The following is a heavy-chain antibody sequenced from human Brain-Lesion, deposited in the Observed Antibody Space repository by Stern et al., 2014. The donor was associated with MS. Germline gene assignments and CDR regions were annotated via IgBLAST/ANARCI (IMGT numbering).Heavy chain of an antibody. CDR1: GYTFTGYY. J-gene: IGHJ4*02. CDR3: ATYYYDSTGYNDF. Sequence: QMPLVQSGAEVKKPGPSVKVSCKASGYTFTGYYMHWVRQAPGQGLEWMGWINPKSGCTNYAQKFQGWVTMTRDTSINTAYMELSRVRSDDTAVYYCATYYYDSTGYNDFWGQGTLVTVSS. D-gene: IGHD3-22*01. CDR2: INPKSGCT. V-gene: IGHV1-2*04.